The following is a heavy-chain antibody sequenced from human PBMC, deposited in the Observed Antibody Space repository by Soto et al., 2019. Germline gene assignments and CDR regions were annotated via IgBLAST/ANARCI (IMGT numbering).Heavy chain of an antibody. Sequence: PSESMSLTCAAHNGCLSDYFWTLIRQSPGRGLEWIGEINHRGSTNYNPSLTSRVTISVDKSKNHFSLKLTSVTAADTAVYFCAARHFWSGPWTDPRLDYWGNGTPVTV. J-gene: IGHJ4*01. CDR2: INHRGST. CDR3: AARHFWSGPWTDPRLDY. V-gene: IGHV4-34*01. CDR1: NGCLSDYF. D-gene: IGHD3-3*02.